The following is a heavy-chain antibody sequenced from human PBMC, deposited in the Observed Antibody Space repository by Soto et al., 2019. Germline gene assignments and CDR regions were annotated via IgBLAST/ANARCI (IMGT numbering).Heavy chain of an antibody. J-gene: IGHJ4*02. CDR1: GYRFTTYW. Sequence: PGESLKISCKASGYRFTTYWIGWVRQMPGKGLEWMGLIFPSDSDARYSPSFQGQVTFSVDKSTSTAYLQWSSLKASDTGMYYCARVSGTTDYWGQGTQVTVSS. V-gene: IGHV5-51*01. D-gene: IGHD1-7*01. CDR2: IFPSDSDA. CDR3: ARVSGTTDY.